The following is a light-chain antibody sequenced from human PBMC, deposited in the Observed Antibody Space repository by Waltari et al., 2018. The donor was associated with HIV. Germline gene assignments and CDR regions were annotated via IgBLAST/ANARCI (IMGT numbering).Light chain of an antibody. J-gene: IGLJ1*01. V-gene: IGLV3-25*03. CDR2: KDN. CDR1: ALPKQY. CDR3: QSADSSGTYPDV. Sequence: SYELTQPPSVSVSPGQTARITCPGDALPKQYAYWYQQKPGQAPVLVIYKDNERPSGIPERFSGSSSGTTVTLTISGVQTEDEADYYCQSADSSGTYPDVFGTGTKVTVL.